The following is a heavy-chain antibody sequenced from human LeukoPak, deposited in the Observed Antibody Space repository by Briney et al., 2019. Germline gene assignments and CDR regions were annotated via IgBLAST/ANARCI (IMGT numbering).Heavy chain of an antibody. V-gene: IGHV4-31*03. D-gene: IGHD4-17*01. CDR3: ASQKPYGNYFDY. Sequence: TLNLTCNVSGGSISSGGYYWSWIRQHQGHELEWIGHSYYSWSTYYNPLLKRRVIISVESSKTQFSLELSSVTAADTAVYYCASQKPYGNYFDYWGQGTLVTVSS. CDR1: GGSISSGGYY. CDR2: SYYSWST. J-gene: IGHJ4*02.